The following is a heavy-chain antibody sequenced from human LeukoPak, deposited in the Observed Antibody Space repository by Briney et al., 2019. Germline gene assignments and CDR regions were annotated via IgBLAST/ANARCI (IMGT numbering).Heavy chain of an antibody. V-gene: IGHV3-21*05. J-gene: IGHJ4*02. CDR1: GFTFSSYG. CDR2: ISSSGSDI. D-gene: IGHD4-23*01. Sequence: GGSLRLSCAASGFTFSSYGMRWVRQAPGKGLEWVSYISSSGSDIYYADSVKGRFTISRDNAKNSLYLHMNSLRAEDTAVYYCARDYGGSSPFDYWGQGTLVTVSS. CDR3: ARDYGGSSPFDY.